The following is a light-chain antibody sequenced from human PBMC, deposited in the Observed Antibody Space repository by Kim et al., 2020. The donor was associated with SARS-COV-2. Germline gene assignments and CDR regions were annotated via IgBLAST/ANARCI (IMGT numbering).Light chain of an antibody. Sequence: GDRVHNTWRASSGVNNHFDWLQLKPGKGPQRLIYAASSLQSGVPSKFSCSGYGTEFNLTISSLQPEDSATYYCLQHSSYPLTFGGGTKLEI. CDR2: AAS. CDR1: SGVNNH. V-gene: IGKV1-17*03. J-gene: IGKJ4*01. CDR3: LQHSSYPLT.